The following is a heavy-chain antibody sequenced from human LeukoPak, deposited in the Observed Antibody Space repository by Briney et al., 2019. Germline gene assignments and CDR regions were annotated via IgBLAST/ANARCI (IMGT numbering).Heavy chain of an antibody. Sequence: SETLSLTCIVSGGSISSYYWSWIRQPAGKGLEWIGRIYSSGSTNYNPSLKSRVTISVDNSKSQVSLKLSSVTAADTAVYYCARARGSSSWYGDLGYWGQGTLVTVSS. J-gene: IGHJ4*02. D-gene: IGHD6-13*01. CDR1: GGSISSYY. V-gene: IGHV4-4*07. CDR2: IYSSGST. CDR3: ARARGSSSWYGDLGY.